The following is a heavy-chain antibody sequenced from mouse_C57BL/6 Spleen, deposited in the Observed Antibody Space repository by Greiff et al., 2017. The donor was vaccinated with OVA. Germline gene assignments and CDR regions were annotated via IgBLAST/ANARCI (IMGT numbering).Heavy chain of an antibody. CDR3: ERGYGISFYYFDY. D-gene: IGHD1-1*01. CDR1: GYTFTSYW. CDR2: IDPSSGGT. Sequence: VQLQQPGAELVKPGASVKLSCKASGYTFTSYWMHWVKQRPGRGLEWIGRIDPSSGGTKYNEKFKSKATLTVDKSSSTAYMQLSSLTSEDSAVYYGERGYGISFYYFDYWGQGTTLTVSS. J-gene: IGHJ2*01. V-gene: IGHV1-72*01.